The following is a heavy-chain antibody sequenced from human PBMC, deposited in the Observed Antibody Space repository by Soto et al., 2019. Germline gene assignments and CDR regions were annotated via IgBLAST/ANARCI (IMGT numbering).Heavy chain of an antibody. CDR1: GGTFSSYA. J-gene: IGHJ6*02. CDR3: AQRIAARPGYYYYGMDV. V-gene: IGHV1-69*13. Sequence: SVKVSCKASGGTFSSYAISWVRQAPGQGLEWMGGIIPIFGTANYAQKFQGRVTITADESTSTAYMELSSLRSEDTAVYYCAQRIAARPGYYYYGMDVWGQGTTVTVSS. CDR2: IIPIFGTA. D-gene: IGHD6-6*01.